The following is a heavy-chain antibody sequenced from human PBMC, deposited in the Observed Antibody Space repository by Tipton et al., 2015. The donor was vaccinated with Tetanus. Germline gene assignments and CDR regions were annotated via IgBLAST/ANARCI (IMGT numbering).Heavy chain of an antibody. CDR3: ARDGWGLTNWFDS. Sequence: TLSLTCTVSGDSISSHYWNWIRQPPGKGLEWIGEINHSGSTNYNPSLKSRVTMSLDTSKSQFSLKLSSVTAADTAVYYCARDGWGLTNWFDSWGQGTLVTVSS. CDR2: INHSGST. V-gene: IGHV4-34*01. J-gene: IGHJ5*01. D-gene: IGHD4/OR15-4a*01. CDR1: GDSISSHY.